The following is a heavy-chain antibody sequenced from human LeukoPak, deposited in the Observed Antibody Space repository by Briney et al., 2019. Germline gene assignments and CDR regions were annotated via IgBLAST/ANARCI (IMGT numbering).Heavy chain of an antibody. V-gene: IGHV3-43*01. CDR1: GFTFDDYS. CDR2: ISWDRGST. D-gene: IGHD6-19*01. Sequence: PGGSLRLSCAASGFTFDDYSMHWVRQAPGKGLEWVSLISWDRGSTYYADPVKGRFTISRDNAKNSLHLQLNSLRAEDTAVYYCARGGIAMADPNYWGQGTLVTVSS. CDR3: ARGGIAMADPNY. J-gene: IGHJ4*02.